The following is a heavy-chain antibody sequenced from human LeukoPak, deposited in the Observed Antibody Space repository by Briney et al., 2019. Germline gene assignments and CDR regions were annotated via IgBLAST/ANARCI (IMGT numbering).Heavy chain of an antibody. Sequence: GGSLRLSCAASGFTFTNYAMTWVRQAPGKGLEWVSVIGASGADTYYSDSVKGRFTVSRDNSQNTLFLHMSSLRAEDTAVYFCARRPRDTSGYYLGAFHDWGQGTTVAVSS. CDR2: IGASGADT. CDR1: GFTFTNYA. V-gene: IGHV3-23*01. D-gene: IGHD3-22*01. J-gene: IGHJ3*01. CDR3: ARRPRDTSGYYLGAFHD.